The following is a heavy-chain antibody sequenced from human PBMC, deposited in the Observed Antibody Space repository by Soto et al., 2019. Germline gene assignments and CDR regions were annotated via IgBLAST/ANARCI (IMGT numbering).Heavy chain of an antibody. Sequence: QVQLQESGPGLVKPSGTLSLTCAVSGGSISSSNCGGGVCQPPGKGLEWIGEIFHSGSTNYNPSLKSRVTISVDKSKNQFSLKLSSVTAADTAVYYCARGMMTTVTVFDYWGQGTLVTVSS. CDR1: GGSISSSNC. CDR3: ARGMMTTVTVFDY. CDR2: IFHSGST. J-gene: IGHJ4*02. V-gene: IGHV4-4*02. D-gene: IGHD4-17*01.